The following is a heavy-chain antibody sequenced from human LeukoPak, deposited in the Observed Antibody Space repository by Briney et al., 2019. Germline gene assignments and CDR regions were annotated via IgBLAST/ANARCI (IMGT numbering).Heavy chain of an antibody. V-gene: IGHV3-7*01. D-gene: IGHD6-19*01. J-gene: IGHJ4*02. CDR3: ARSNRGWYAIDY. CDR1: GFTFSSYW. Sequence: GGSLRLSCAASGFTFSSYWMSWVRQAPGKGLEWVAGIKRDGGGKGYVDSVKGRFTISRDNAKNSLYLQMNSLRAEDTAVYYCARSNRGWYAIDYWGQGTLVTVSS. CDR2: IKRDGGGK.